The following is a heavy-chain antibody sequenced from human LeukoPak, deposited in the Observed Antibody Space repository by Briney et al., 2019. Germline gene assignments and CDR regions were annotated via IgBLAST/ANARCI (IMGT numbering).Heavy chain of an antibody. CDR2: ISSGGSTI. V-gene: IGHV3-48*02. CDR3: ARGIYFDY. J-gene: IGHJ4*02. Sequence: PGGSLRLSCAASGFILSDYSMTWVRQAPGKGLEWVSHISSGGSTIYYADSVKGRFTISRDNARSSVYLIMSSLRDGDTAVYYCARGIYFDYWGQGTLVTVSS. CDR1: GFILSDYS.